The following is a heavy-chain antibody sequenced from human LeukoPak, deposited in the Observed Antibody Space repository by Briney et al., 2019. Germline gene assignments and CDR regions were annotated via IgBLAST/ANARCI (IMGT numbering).Heavy chain of an antibody. Sequence: ASVKVSCKASGYTFSAYGITWVRQAPGQGLEWMAWSSGTGYNMEYAQKFQGRVTMTTDTSTSTAYLELRSLRSDDTAVYYCARDLDCSSTTCGYWGQGTLVTVSP. J-gene: IGHJ4*02. D-gene: IGHD2/OR15-2a*01. V-gene: IGHV1-18*01. CDR2: SSGTGYNM. CDR3: ARDLDCSSTTCGY. CDR1: GYTFSAYG.